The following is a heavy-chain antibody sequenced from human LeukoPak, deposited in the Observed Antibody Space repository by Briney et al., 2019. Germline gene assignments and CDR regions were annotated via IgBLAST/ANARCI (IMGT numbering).Heavy chain of an antibody. CDR3: ARDRPTHYYDSSGDAFDI. Sequence: SETLSLTCTVSGGSISSYYWSWIRQPPGKGLGWIGYIYYSGSTNYNPSLKSRVTISVDTSKDQFSLKLSSVTAADAAVYYCARDRPTHYYDSSGDAFDIWGQGTMVTVSS. J-gene: IGHJ3*02. V-gene: IGHV4-59*01. CDR2: IYYSGST. D-gene: IGHD3-22*01. CDR1: GGSISSYY.